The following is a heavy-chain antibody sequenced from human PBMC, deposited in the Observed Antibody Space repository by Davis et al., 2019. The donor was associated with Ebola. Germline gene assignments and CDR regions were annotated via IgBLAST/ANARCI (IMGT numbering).Heavy chain of an antibody. CDR3: ARDMGAVAGIFDY. V-gene: IGHV3-11*06. D-gene: IGHD6-19*01. Sequence: GGSLRLSCAASGFTFSHYYMTWIRQAPGKGLEWVSYISSGASYTNYADSVKGRFTISRDNSKNTLYLQMNSLRAEDTAVYYCARDMGAVAGIFDYWGQGTLVTVSS. CDR2: ISSGASYT. J-gene: IGHJ4*02. CDR1: GFTFSHYY.